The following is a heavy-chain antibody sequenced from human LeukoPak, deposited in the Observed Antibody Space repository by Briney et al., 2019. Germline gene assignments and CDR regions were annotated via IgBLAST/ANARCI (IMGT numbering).Heavy chain of an antibody. V-gene: IGHV6-1*01. CDR2: TYYRSKWYH. J-gene: IGHJ6*03. CDR1: GDRVSSNSAA. CDR3: ATGAGSSGYDYYYMDV. D-gene: IGHD3-22*01. Sequence: WQSLSLTCAISGDRVSSNSAAWNGIRQSPSRGVEWLGRTYYRSKWYHDYAVSVKSRITITPDTSKNQFSLQLRSVTPADTAVYYCATGAGSSGYDYYYMDVWGKGTTVTVSS.